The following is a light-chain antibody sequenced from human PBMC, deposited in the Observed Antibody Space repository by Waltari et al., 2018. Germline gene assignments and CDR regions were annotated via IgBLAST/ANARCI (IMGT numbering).Light chain of an antibody. CDR1: QSLVHTDVNTY. CDR3: MQATHFPRT. J-gene: IGKJ4*01. CDR2: KTF. Sequence: DVVLTQTPLSSPVTLGQPASISCRSRQSLVHTDVNTYLSWLQQRPGQPPRLLIYKTFNRFSGAPGRFSGSGAGTDFTLKISRVEAEDVGIYYCMQATHFPRTFGPGTKVEI. V-gene: IGKV2-24*01.